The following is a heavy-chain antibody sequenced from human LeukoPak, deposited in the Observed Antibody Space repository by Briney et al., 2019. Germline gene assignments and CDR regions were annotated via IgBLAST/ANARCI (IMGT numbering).Heavy chain of an antibody. Sequence: GGSLRLSCATSGFTVSSNYMSWVHQAPGKGLEWVSVIYDSGTTYYADSVKGRFLIFRDTSKNTVDLQMNSLRVEDTAVYYCAGRRSSGWYAYWGQGTLVTVSS. CDR3: AGRRSSGWYAY. J-gene: IGHJ4*02. D-gene: IGHD6-19*01. CDR1: GFTVSSNY. V-gene: IGHV3-53*01. CDR2: IYDSGTT.